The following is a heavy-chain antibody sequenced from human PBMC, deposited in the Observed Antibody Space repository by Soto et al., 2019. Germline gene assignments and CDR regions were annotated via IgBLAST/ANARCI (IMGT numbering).Heavy chain of an antibody. J-gene: IGHJ4*02. V-gene: IGHV3-30*04. CDR1: GFTFSHYA. Sequence: GGSVRLSXAASGFTFSHYAMHWVRQPPGKGLEWVAVVSDGGYNKFYFDSVKGRFTVFRDDSKQTLDLQMNDLRPEDTAIYFCARESVAGFDWGQGTRVTVSS. D-gene: IGHD6-19*01. CDR2: VSDGGYNK. CDR3: ARESVAGFD.